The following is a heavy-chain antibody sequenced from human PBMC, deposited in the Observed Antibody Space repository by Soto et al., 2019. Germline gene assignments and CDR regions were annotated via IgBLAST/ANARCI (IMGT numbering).Heavy chain of an antibody. V-gene: IGHV3-23*01. CDR3: VKGRRTYYYGTASHHQTGPDC. D-gene: IGHD3-10*01. CDR2: ISGSGGST. CDR1: GSAFSTYA. J-gene: IGHJ4*02. Sequence: PGGSLRLSCAASGSAFSTYAMTWVRQAPGKGLEWVSAISGSGGSTYYADSVKGRFTISRDNSKNTLSLQVNSLRAEDTAVYYCVKGRRTYYYGTASHHQTGPDCWGQGTLVTVSS.